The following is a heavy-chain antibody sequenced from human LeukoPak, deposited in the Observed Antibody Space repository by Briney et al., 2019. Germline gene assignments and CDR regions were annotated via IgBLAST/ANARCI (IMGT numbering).Heavy chain of an antibody. CDR1: GGSISSYY. V-gene: IGHV4-59*01. CDR3: ARGPYCGGDCYSDAFDI. D-gene: IGHD2-21*02. Sequence: PSETLSLTCTVSGGSISSYYRSWIRQPPGKGLEWIGYIYYSGSTNYNPSLKSRVTISVDTSKNQFSLKLSSVTAADTAVYYCARGPYCGGDCYSDAFDIWGQGTMVTVSS. J-gene: IGHJ3*02. CDR2: IYYSGST.